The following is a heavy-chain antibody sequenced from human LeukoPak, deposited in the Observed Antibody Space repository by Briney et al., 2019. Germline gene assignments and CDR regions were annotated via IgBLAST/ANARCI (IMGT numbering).Heavy chain of an antibody. V-gene: IGHV3-7*01. Sequence: GGSLRLSCAASGITLSNYWMSWVRQAPGKGLEWVANINEDGSYKYHADSVKGRLTISRDNAKNSLYLQMNSLRAEDTAVYYCARDATRGGDNDYWGQGTRVIVSS. CDR1: GITLSNYW. D-gene: IGHD2-21*02. CDR3: ARDATRGGDNDY. CDR2: INEDGSYK. J-gene: IGHJ4*02.